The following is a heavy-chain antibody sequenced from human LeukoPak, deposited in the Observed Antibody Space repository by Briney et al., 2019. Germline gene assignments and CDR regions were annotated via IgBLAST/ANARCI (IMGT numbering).Heavy chain of an antibody. CDR2: ISYDGGNK. CDR1: GFTFSSYV. CDR3: AKDLGYSGSYIDC. J-gene: IGHJ4*02. D-gene: IGHD1-26*01. V-gene: IGHV3-30*18. Sequence: GRSLILSCAASGFTFSSYVMHWVRQAPGKGLEWVAFISYDGGNKYYADSAKGRFTISRDNSKNTLYLQMNSLRTEDTAVYYCAKDLGYSGSYIDCWGQGTLVTVSS.